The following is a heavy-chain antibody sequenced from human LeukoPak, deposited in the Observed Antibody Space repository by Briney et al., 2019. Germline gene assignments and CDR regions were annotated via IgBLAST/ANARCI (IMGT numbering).Heavy chain of an antibody. J-gene: IGHJ4*02. V-gene: IGHV1-2*02. CDR3: ARVRGSGNYYTGAFDY. CDR1: GYTFTDYY. D-gene: IGHD3-10*01. Sequence: ASVKVSCKASGYTFTDYYMHCGRQAPGQGLEWMGWINANSGGTNYAQKFQGRVTMTRDTSISTAYMELSRLRSDDTAVYYCARVRGSGNYYTGAFDYWGQGTLVTVSS. CDR2: INANSGGT.